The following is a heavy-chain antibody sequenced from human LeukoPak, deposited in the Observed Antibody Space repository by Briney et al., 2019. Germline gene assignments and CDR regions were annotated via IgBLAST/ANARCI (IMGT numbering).Heavy chain of an antibody. CDR3: ARRWRSEMATIRAFDI. V-gene: IGHV4-34*01. CDR1: GGSFCGYY. CDR2: INHSGST. Sequence: SETLSLTCAVYGGSFCGYYWSWIRQPPGKGLEWIGEINHSGSTNYNPSLKSRVTISVDTSKNQFSLKLSSVTAADTAVYYCARRWRSEMATIRAFDIWGQGTMVTVSS. J-gene: IGHJ3*02. D-gene: IGHD5-24*01.